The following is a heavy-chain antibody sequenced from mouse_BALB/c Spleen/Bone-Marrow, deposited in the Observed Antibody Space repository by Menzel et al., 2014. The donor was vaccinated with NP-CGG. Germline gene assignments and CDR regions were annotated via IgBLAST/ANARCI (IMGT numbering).Heavy chain of an antibody. Sequence: EVQLQQSGAELVKLGASVKLSCTASGFNIKDTYMHWVKQRPEQGLEWIGRIDPANGNTKYDPKFQGKATITADTSSNTAYLQLSSLTSEDTAVYYCASYYYGSSSFAYWGQGTLVTVSA. V-gene: IGHV14-3*02. CDR1: GFNIKDTY. CDR3: ASYYYGSSSFAY. D-gene: IGHD1-1*01. CDR2: IDPANGNT. J-gene: IGHJ3*01.